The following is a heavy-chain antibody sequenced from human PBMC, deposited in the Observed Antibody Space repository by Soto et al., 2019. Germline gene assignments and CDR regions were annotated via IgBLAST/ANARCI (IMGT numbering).Heavy chain of an antibody. J-gene: IGHJ4*02. Sequence: ASGKVSCKVSGYTLTELSMHWVRQAPGKGLEWMGGFDPEDGETIYAQKFQGRVTMTEDTSTDTAYMELSSLRSEDTAVYYCATGFYGSGSYFPRDYWGQGTLVTVSS. V-gene: IGHV1-24*01. CDR1: GYTLTELS. CDR3: ATGFYGSGSYFPRDY. D-gene: IGHD3-10*01. CDR2: FDPEDGET.